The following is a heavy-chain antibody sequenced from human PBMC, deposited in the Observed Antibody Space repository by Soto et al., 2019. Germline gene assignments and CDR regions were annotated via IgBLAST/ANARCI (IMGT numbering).Heavy chain of an antibody. CDR3: ASATAAAVAIVHGLDV. J-gene: IGHJ6*02. D-gene: IGHD6-13*01. CDR1: GDSISRRNW. CDR2: IQHSGST. V-gene: IGHV4-4*02. Sequence: QVQLQESGPGLVKPSGPLSLSCAVSGDSISRRNWWSCVRQSPGQGQEWIRQIQHSGSTNCNLSLKSRVTISIDKSKNHFSLSPTSVTAADTAVDYCASATAAAVAIVHGLDVWVQGTAVTVSS.